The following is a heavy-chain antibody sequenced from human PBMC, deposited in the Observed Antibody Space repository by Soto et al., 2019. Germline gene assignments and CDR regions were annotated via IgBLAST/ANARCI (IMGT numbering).Heavy chain of an antibody. CDR1: GGSISSYY. J-gene: IGHJ4*02. CDR2: IYYSGST. CDR3: ARDTQYGFFDY. V-gene: IGHV4-59*01. D-gene: IGHD2-15*01. Sequence: PSETLSLTCTVSGGSISSYYWSWIRQPPGKGLEWIGYIYYSGSTNYNPSLKSRVTISVDTSKNQFSLKLSSVTAADTAVYYCARDTQYGFFDYWGQGTLVTVSS.